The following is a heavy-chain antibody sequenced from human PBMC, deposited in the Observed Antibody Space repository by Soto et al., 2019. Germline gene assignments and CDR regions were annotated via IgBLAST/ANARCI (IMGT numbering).Heavy chain of an antibody. CDR3: AKVSPEINWNDFDY. V-gene: IGHV1-18*01. Sequence: ASVKVSCKASGYTFSTSGMSWLRQAPGQGLEWMGWISTYNGDTNDAPKFQDRVTMTSDTSTSTVYMELRSLRSDDTALYHCAKVSPEINWNDFDYWGQGTPVTVSS. CDR1: GYTFSTSG. CDR2: ISTYNGDT. D-gene: IGHD1-1*01. J-gene: IGHJ4*02.